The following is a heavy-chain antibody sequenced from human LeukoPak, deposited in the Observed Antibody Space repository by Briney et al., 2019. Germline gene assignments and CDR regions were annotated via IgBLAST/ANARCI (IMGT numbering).Heavy chain of an antibody. CDR3: ARRLWLRVGLDY. Sequence: SETLSLTCTVSGGSISSSLYYWSWIRQPPGKGLEWIGYIYYSGSTNYNPSLKSRVTISVDTSKNQFSLKLSSVTAADTAVYYCARRLWLRVGLDYWGQGTLVTVSS. CDR2: IYYSGST. CDR1: GGSISSSLYY. J-gene: IGHJ4*02. D-gene: IGHD5-18*01. V-gene: IGHV4-61*05.